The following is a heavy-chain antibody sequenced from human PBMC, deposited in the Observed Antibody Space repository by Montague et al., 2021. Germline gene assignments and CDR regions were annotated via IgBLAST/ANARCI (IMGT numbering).Heavy chain of an antibody. V-gene: IGHV4-39*01. J-gene: IGHJ5*02. CDR2: IYYSANT. Sequence: SETLSLTCTVSGASINSSPYYWGWIHQPPGKGLEWIGSIYYSANTYYNPSLKSRLSISVDTTKNQFSLRLKSVTAADTAVYHCARVDCDGDCYTFDPWGQGTLVTVSS. D-gene: IGHD2-21*02. CDR1: GASINSSPYY. CDR3: ARVDCDGDCYTFDP.